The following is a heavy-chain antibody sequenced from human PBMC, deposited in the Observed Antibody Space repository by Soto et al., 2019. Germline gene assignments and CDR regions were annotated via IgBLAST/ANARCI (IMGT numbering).Heavy chain of an antibody. V-gene: IGHV4-39*01. Sequence: PSETLSLTCTVSGVSIRFSSDYWGWIRQSPGKGLEWIGSIYYSGSTYYDPSLKSRISISVDTFNNQFSLKLTSVTAADTAVYYCARHFGRGASGTYYSVHLGYYYGLDVWGQGTTVTVSS. CDR3: ARHFGRGASGTYYSVHLGYYYGLDV. CDR1: GVSIRFSSDY. J-gene: IGHJ6*02. CDR2: IYYSGST. D-gene: IGHD3-10*01.